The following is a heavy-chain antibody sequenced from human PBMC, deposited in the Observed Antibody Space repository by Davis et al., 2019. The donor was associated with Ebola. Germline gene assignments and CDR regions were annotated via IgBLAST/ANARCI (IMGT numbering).Heavy chain of an antibody. CDR3: ARRAWYYDSSGYLDGMDV. CDR1: GFTFRSYW. V-gene: IGHV3-48*02. Sequence: GESLKISCAASGFTFRSYWMHWVRQPPGKGLVWVSYISSSSSTIHYADSVKGRFTISRDNAKNSLYLQMNSLRDEDTAVYYCARRAWYYDSSGYLDGMDVWGQGTTVTVSS. D-gene: IGHD3-22*01. CDR2: ISSSSSTI. J-gene: IGHJ6*02.